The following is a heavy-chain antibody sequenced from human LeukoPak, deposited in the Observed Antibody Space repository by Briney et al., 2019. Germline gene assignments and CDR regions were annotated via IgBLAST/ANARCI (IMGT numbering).Heavy chain of an antibody. J-gene: IGHJ4*02. CDR3: ARAVHWTYDS. D-gene: IGHD1-7*01. CDR2: IDPNSGAT. V-gene: IGHV1-2*02. CDR1: GYTFTSYG. Sequence: ASVKVSRKASGYTFTSYGISWVRQAPGQGLEWMGWIDPNSGATTSAQNFQGRVSMTRDTSISTAYMELISLASDNTAIYYCARAVHWTYDSWGQGTLVTVSS.